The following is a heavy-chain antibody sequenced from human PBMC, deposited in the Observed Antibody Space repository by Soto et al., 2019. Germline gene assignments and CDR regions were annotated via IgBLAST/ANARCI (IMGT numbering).Heavy chain of an antibody. Sequence: QVQLQQWGAGLLKPSETLSLTCAVYGGSFSGYYWSWIRQPPGKGLEWIGEINHSGSTNYNPSLKSRVTISVDTSKNQFSLKLSSVTAADTAVYYGARGAAYYYYYMDVWGKGTTVTVSS. CDR3: ARGAAYYYYYMDV. D-gene: IGHD6-13*01. V-gene: IGHV4-34*01. CDR2: INHSGST. J-gene: IGHJ6*03. CDR1: GGSFSGYY.